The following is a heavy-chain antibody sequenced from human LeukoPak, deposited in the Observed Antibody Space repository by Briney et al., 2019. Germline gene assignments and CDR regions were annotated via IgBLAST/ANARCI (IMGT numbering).Heavy chain of an antibody. J-gene: IGHJ1*01. Sequence: GGSLRLSCAASGFTFNRHGMSWVRQAPGKGLEWVAVISYDGSNKYYAVSVKGRFTISRDNSKNTLYLQMNSLRAEDTAVYYCAKDRVARLPRTFQHWGQGTLVTVSS. V-gene: IGHV3-30*18. CDR2: ISYDGSNK. CDR1: GFTFNRHG. CDR3: AKDRVARLPRTFQH. D-gene: IGHD2-21*01.